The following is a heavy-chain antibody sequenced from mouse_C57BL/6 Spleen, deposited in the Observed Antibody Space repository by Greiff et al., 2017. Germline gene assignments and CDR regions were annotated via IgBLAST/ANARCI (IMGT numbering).Heavy chain of an antibody. V-gene: IGHV1-15*01. Sequence: QVQLQQSGAELVRPGASVTLSCKASGYTFTDYEMHWVKQTPVHGLEWIGAIDPETGGTAYNQKFKGKAILTADKSSSTAYMELRSLTSEDSAVYYCTREGNYYGSSYGHFDVWGTGTTVTVSS. CDR3: TREGNYYGSSYGHFDV. CDR1: GYTFTDYE. D-gene: IGHD1-1*01. CDR2: IDPETGGT. J-gene: IGHJ1*03.